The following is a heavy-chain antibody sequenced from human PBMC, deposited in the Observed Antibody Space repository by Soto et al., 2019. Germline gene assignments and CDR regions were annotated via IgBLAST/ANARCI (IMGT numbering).Heavy chain of an antibody. D-gene: IGHD6-19*01. V-gene: IGHV4-34*01. CDR2: INHSGTT. CDR1: GRCVSGYY. J-gene: IGHJ3*02. Sequence: XETLSLTCAVYGRCVSGYYWSGIRPPPGKGLEWIGEINHSGTTNYNPSLKSRVTISVDTSKNQFSLKLSSVTAADTAVYYCARTGYSSGWYKAAFDIWGQGTMVTVSS. CDR3: ARTGYSSGWYKAAFDI.